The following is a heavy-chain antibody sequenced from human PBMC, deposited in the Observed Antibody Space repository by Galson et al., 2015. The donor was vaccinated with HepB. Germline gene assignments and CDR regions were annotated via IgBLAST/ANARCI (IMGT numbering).Heavy chain of an antibody. CDR2: IYSGGST. CDR1: GFTVSSNY. CDR3: ARVGYGDYGDAFDI. Sequence: SLRLSCAASGFTVSSNYMSWVRQAPGKGLEWVSVIYSGGSTYYADSVKGRFTISRDNSKNTLYLQMNSLRAEDTAVYYCARVGYGDYGDAFDIWGQGTMVTVSS. V-gene: IGHV3-53*01. D-gene: IGHD4-17*01. J-gene: IGHJ3*02.